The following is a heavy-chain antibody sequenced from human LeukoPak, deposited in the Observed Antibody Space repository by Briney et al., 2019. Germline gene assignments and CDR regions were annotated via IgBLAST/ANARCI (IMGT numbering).Heavy chain of an antibody. Sequence: SETLSLTCTVSGGSISSYYWSWIRQPPGKGLEWIGYIYYSGSSFYNPSLMSRATISVDTSKNQFSLKLTSVTAADTAVYYCARPQSSASRRAPFHIWGQGTKVTVSP. J-gene: IGHJ3*02. D-gene: IGHD6-19*01. CDR1: GGSISSYY. CDR3: ARPQSSASRRAPFHI. V-gene: IGHV4-59*01. CDR2: IYYSGSS.